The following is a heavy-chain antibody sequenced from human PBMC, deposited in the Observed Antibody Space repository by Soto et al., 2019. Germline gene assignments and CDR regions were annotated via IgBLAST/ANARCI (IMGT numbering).Heavy chain of an antibody. D-gene: IGHD6-13*01. Sequence: QVQLVESGGGVVQPGRSLRLSCAASGFTFSSYGMHWVRQAPGKGLEWVAVISYDGSNKYYADSVKGRFTISRDNSKNTLYLQMNGLRAEGTAVYYCAKGVWDYYYGMDVWGQGTTVTVSS. V-gene: IGHV3-30*18. CDR3: AKGVWDYYYGMDV. J-gene: IGHJ6*02. CDR1: GFTFSSYG. CDR2: ISYDGSNK.